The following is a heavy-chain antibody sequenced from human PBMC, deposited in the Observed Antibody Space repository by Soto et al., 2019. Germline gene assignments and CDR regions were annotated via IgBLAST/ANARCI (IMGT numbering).Heavy chain of an antibody. D-gene: IGHD1-26*01. CDR3: AKRGSGSQFDY. J-gene: IGHJ4*02. V-gene: IGHV3-23*01. CDR1: GFTFSSYA. Sequence: EVQLLKSGGGLVQPGGSLRLSCAASGFTFSSYAMSWVRQAPGKGLEWVSVISGSGDSTYYADSVKGRFTISRDNSKNTLYLQINSLRADDTAVYYCAKRGSGSQFDYWGQGTLVTVSS. CDR2: ISGSGDST.